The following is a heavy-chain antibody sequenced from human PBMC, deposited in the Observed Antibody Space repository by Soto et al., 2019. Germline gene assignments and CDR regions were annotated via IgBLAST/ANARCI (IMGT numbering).Heavy chain of an antibody. CDR3: ARSSWVYYYYYYMDV. V-gene: IGHV3-48*01. J-gene: IGHJ6*03. D-gene: IGHD6-13*01. Sequence: GGSLRLSCAASGFTFSIYSMNWVRQAPGKGLEWVSYISSSSSTIYYADSVKGRFTISRDNAKNSLYLQMNSLRAEDTAVYYCARSSWVYYYYYYMDVWGKGTTVTVSS. CDR1: GFTFSIYS. CDR2: ISSSSSTI.